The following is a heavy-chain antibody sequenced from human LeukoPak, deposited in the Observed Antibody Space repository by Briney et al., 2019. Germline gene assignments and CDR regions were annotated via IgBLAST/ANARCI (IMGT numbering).Heavy chain of an antibody. D-gene: IGHD5-24*01. CDR2: IGGYSTYI. CDR3: ARDPSTTMATDYCYYMDV. J-gene: IGHJ6*03. Sequence: GGSLRLSCAASGFTFSAYTMNWVRQAPGKGLEWVSSIGGYSTYIYYADSVKGRFTISRDNAKNSLYLQMNSLRAEDTAVYYCARDPSTTMATDYCYYMDVWGRGTTVTVSS. V-gene: IGHV3-21*01. CDR1: GFTFSAYT.